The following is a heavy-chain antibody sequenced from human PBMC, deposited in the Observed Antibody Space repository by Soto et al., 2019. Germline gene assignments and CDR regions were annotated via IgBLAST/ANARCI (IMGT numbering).Heavy chain of an antibody. CDR1: EGTFNSYA. D-gene: IGHD6-13*01. Sequence: QAQLVQSGAEVRKPGSSVKLSCKASEGTFNSYAIAWVRQAPGQGLEWMGGIIPYYNTLNYAQKFQDRVTITADDSTNTVYMELSSLRSDDTAVYFCASGASRWYPYCFESWAQGTLVTVSS. CDR2: IIPYYNTL. CDR3: ASGASRWYPYCFES. V-gene: IGHV1-69*01. J-gene: IGHJ4*02.